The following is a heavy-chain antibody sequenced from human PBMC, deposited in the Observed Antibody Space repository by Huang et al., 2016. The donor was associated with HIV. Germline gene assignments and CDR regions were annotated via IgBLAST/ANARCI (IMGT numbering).Heavy chain of an antibody. CDR2: INPSDGST. D-gene: IGHD3-22*01. J-gene: IGHJ4*02. V-gene: IGHV1-46*01. CDR1: GYAFTSYY. Sequence: QVQLVQSGAEVKKPGASVKVSCKASGYAFTSYYMHWVRQAPGQGLEWMGIINPSDGSTSYAQKFQGRVTTTRDTSTNTVFMELSSLRSEDTAVYDGARDRDFYDSSGYWGFNYFDYWGQGTLVTVSS. CDR3: ARDRDFYDSSGYWGFNYFDY.